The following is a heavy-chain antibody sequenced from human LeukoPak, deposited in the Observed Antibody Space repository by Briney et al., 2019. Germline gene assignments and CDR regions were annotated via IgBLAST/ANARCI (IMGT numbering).Heavy chain of an antibody. CDR3: ARQGGSIMITFGGVIAPGAFDI. CDR1: GGSFSGYY. CDR2: INHSGST. V-gene: IGHV4-34*01. J-gene: IGHJ3*02. Sequence: PSETLSLTCAVYGGSFSGYYWSWIRQPPGKGLEWIGEINHSGSTNYNPSLKGRVTISVDTSKNQFSLKLSSVTAADTAVYYCARQGGSIMITFGGVIAPGAFDIWGQGTMVTVSS. D-gene: IGHD3-16*02.